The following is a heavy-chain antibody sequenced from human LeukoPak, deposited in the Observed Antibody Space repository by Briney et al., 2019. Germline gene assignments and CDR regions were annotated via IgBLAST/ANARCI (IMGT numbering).Heavy chain of an antibody. D-gene: IGHD6-13*01. CDR3: ARQEDSSSWYYFDY. CDR2: IYPGDSDT. Sequence: GESLKISCKVSGNSFTSNWIGWVRQMPGKGLEWMGIIYPGDSDTRYSPSFQGQVTISADKSISTAYLQWSSLKASDTAMYYCARQEDSSSWYYFDYWGQGTLVTVSS. J-gene: IGHJ4*02. CDR1: GNSFTSNW. V-gene: IGHV5-51*01.